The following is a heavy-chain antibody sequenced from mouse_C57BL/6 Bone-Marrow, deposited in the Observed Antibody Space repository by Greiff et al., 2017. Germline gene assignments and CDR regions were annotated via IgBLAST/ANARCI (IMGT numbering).Heavy chain of an antibody. CDR3: ARHESTMITRYYFDY. V-gene: IGHV5-2*01. J-gene: IGHJ2*01. D-gene: IGHD2-4*01. CDR2: IKSDGGST. CDR1: EYELPSHD. Sequence: EVQLVESGGGSVQPGESLKLSCESNEYELPSHDMSWVRKTPEKRRALVAAIKSDGGSTYYPDTMERRFILARDNTKKTLYLQMRRLRSEDTALYYCARHESTMITRYYFDYWGQGTTLTVSS.